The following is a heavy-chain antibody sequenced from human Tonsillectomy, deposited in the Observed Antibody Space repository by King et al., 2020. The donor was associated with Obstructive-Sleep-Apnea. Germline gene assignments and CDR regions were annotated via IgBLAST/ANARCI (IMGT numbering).Heavy chain of an antibody. CDR2: IYFTGST. J-gene: IGHJ4*02. Sequence: QLQESGPGLVKPSETLSLTCTVSGGSISSSSYYWAWIRQPPGKGLEWIGSIYFTGSTYYNPSLKSRVTISIDTSKNQFSLKLTSVTAADTAVYYCAGHYPEVVVVAPIAYYFDYWGQGILVTVSS. CDR1: GGSISSSSYY. D-gene: IGHD2-15*01. CDR3: AGHYPEVVVVAPIAYYFDY. V-gene: IGHV4-39*07.